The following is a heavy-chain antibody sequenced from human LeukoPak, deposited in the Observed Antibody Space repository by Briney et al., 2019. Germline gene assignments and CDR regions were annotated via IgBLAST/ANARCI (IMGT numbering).Heavy chain of an antibody. V-gene: IGHV3-23*01. CDR2: ISGSGGST. CDR1: GFTFSIYA. D-gene: IGHD3-22*01. J-gene: IGHJ4*02. CDR3: AKPSSGYYSYFDY. Sequence: GGSLRLSCAASGFTFSIYAMSWVRQAPGKGLEWDSAISGSGGSTYYAASVKGRFTISRDNSKNTLYLQMNSLRAEDTAVYYCAKPSSGYYSYFDYWGQGTLVTVSS.